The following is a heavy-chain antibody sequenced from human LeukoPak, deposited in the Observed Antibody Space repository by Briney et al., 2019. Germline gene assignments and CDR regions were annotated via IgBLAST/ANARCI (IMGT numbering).Heavy chain of an antibody. CDR3: AREDIVIVPAPRPYYYYGMDV. V-gene: IGHV3-30-3*01. CDR2: ISYDGSNK. CDR1: GFTFSSYA. D-gene: IGHD2-2*01. J-gene: IGHJ6*02. Sequence: RSLRLSFAASGFTFSSYAMHWVRQAPGKGLEWVAVISYDGSNKYYADSVKGRFTISRDNSKNTLYLQMNSLRAEDTAVYYCAREDIVIVPAPRPYYYYGMDVWGQGTTVTVSS.